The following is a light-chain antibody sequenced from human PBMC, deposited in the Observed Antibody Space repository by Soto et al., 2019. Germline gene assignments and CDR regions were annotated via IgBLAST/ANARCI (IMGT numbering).Light chain of an antibody. CDR2: AAS. V-gene: IGKV1-12*01. CDR3: QHADSFPLIT. CDR1: EYISTW. J-gene: IGKJ5*01. Sequence: DIQMTQSPSSVSASVGDILSMTFLFSEYISTWLAWYQQKPGKAPKLLIYAASSLQSGVPSRFSGSGSGTDFTLTISSLQPEDFATYYCQHADSFPLITFGQGTRLEIK.